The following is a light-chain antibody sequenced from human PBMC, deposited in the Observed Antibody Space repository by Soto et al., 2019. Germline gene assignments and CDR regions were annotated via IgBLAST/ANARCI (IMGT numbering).Light chain of an antibody. Sequence: QSALTQPASVSGSPGQSITISCTGTATDIDAYNYVSWYLQYPGKAPKLLIYGVSNRPSGASDRFSGSKSDNTASLTISGLQAEDEGDYYCCSYARGSTYVSGTGTKVTVL. CDR2: GVS. J-gene: IGLJ1*01. CDR3: CSYARGSTYV. V-gene: IGLV2-14*01. CDR1: ATDIDAYNY.